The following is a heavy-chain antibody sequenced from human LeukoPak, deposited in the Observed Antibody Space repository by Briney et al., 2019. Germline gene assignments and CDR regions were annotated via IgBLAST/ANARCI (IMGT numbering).Heavy chain of an antibody. Sequence: SGGSLRLSCAAYGFTFSSYGMSWVRQAPGKGLEWVSAISNSGGSTPYADSVKGRFTISRDNSKNTLYLQMNSLRGEDTAVYYCAKGGDGYNINYFDYWGQGTLVTVSS. D-gene: IGHD5-24*01. CDR2: ISNSGGST. CDR1: GFTFSSYG. V-gene: IGHV3-23*01. J-gene: IGHJ4*02. CDR3: AKGGDGYNINYFDY.